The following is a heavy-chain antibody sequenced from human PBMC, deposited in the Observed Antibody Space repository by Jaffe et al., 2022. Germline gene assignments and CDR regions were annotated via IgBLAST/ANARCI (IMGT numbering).Heavy chain of an antibody. J-gene: IGHJ5*02. V-gene: IGHV1-2*06. CDR3: ARGAPYLGYCSSTSCA. D-gene: IGHD2-2*01. CDR2: INPNSGGT. CDR1: GYTFTGYY. Sequence: QVQLVQSGAEVKKPGASVKVSCKASGYTFTGYYMHWVRQAPGQGLEWMGRINPNSGGTNYAQKFQGRVTMTRDTSISTAYMELSRLRSDDTAVYYCARGAPYLGYCSSTSCAWGQGTLVTVSS.